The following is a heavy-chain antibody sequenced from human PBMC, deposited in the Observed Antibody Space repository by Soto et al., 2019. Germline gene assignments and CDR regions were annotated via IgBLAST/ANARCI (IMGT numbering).Heavy chain of an antibody. D-gene: IGHD6-19*01. Sequence: SETLSLTCTVSNDSIRSGTYYWAWIRQPPGRGLEWIGSLSYLGTTDYNPSLKSRITISKDAPKNQFSLKLTSMTPADTAVYYCATGRSDSGWYEEHLWGQGXLVTVTS. CDR2: LSYLGTT. CDR3: ATGRSDSGWYEEHL. V-gene: IGHV4-39*01. J-gene: IGHJ5*02. CDR1: NDSIRSGTYY.